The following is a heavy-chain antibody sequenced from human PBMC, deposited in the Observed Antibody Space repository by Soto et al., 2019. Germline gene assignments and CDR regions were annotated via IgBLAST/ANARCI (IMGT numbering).Heavy chain of an antibody. V-gene: IGHV1-18*01. CDR3: ARALDDSSGIIDY. D-gene: IGHD3-22*01. Sequence: ASVKVSCKASGYTFTSYGISWVRQAPGQGLEWMGWISAYNGIANYAQKFQGRVTITADKSTSTAYMELSSLRSEDTAVYYCARALDDSSGIIDYWGQGTLDTVSS. J-gene: IGHJ4*02. CDR2: ISAYNGIA. CDR1: GYTFTSYG.